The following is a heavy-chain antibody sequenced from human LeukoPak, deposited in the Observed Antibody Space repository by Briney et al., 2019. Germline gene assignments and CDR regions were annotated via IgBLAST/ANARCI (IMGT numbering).Heavy chain of an antibody. CDR1: GFTFRSFA. CDR3: AKDFESTMVRDLYYYYGMDV. CDR2: INDNGAGT. D-gene: IGHD3-10*01. J-gene: IGHJ6*02. Sequence: GGSLRLSCAASGFTFRSFAMSWVRQAPGKGLKWVATINDNGAGTYYADSVNGRFTVSRDNSYNTVSLQMNSLRDEDTGVYYCAKDFESTMVRDLYYYYGMDVWGQGTTVTVSS. V-gene: IGHV3-23*01.